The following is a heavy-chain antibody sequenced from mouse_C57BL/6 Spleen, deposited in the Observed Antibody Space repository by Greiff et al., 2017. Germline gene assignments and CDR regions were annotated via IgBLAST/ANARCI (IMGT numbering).Heavy chain of an antibody. CDR1: GYTFTSYW. V-gene: IGHV1-50*01. Sequence: QVQLQQPGAELVKPGASVKLSCKASGYTFTSYWMQWVKQRPGQGLEWIGEIDPSDSYTNYNQKFKGKATLTVDTSSSTAYMQLSSLTSEDSAVYYCARWDYGSSYVGYWYFDVWGTGTTVTVSS. CDR3: ARWDYGSSYVGYWYFDV. CDR2: IDPSDSYT. D-gene: IGHD1-1*01. J-gene: IGHJ1*03.